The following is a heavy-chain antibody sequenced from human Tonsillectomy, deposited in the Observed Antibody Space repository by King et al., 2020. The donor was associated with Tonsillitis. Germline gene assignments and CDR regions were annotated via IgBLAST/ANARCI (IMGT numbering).Heavy chain of an antibody. CDR1: GFTFSSYA. CDR3: AKDGFGSYCSGGSCYSIAY. V-gene: IGHV3-23*04. Sequence: VQLVESGGGLVQPGGSLRLSCAASGFTFSSYAMTWVRQAPGKGLEWVSAISGSGGSTYYSDSVKGRFTISRDNSKNTLYLQLNSLSAEDTAVYYCAKDGFGSYCSGGSCYSIAYWGQGTLVTVSS. J-gene: IGHJ4*02. D-gene: IGHD2-15*01. CDR2: ISGSGGST.